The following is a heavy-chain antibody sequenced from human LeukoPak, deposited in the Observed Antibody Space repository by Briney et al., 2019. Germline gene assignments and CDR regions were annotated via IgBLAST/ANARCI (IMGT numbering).Heavy chain of an antibody. J-gene: IGHJ5*02. V-gene: IGHV3-30*02. CDR3: AKEHIYGANWFDP. CDR1: GFTFSSYG. CDR2: IRYDGSNK. Sequence: PGRSLRLSCAASGFTFSSYGMHWVRLAPGKGLEWVAFIRYDGSNKYYADSVKGRFTISRDNSKNTLYLQMNSLRAEDTAVYYCAKEHIYGANWFDPWGQGTLVTVSS. D-gene: IGHD2-21*01.